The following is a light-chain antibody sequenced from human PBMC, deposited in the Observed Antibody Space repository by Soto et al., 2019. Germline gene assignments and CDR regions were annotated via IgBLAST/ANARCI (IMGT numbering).Light chain of an antibody. CDR1: SSDVGAYNY. CDR3: CSYTSSNTWV. V-gene: IGLV2-14*01. J-gene: IGLJ3*02. Sequence: QSALTQPASVSGAPGQAITISCIGTSSDVGAYNYVSWYQQHPGKAPKLMIYEVSNRPSGVSNRFSGSKSGNTASLTISGLQAEDEADYYCCSYTSSNTWVFGGGTKLTVL. CDR2: EVS.